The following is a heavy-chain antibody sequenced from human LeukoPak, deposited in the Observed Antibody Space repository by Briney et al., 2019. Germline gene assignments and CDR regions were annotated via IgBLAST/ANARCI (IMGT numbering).Heavy chain of an antibody. J-gene: IGHJ4*02. CDR1: GYSFTSYW. D-gene: IGHD5-18*01. CDR2: IYPVGSDT. CDR3: ASGGYSYGYGGDY. Sequence: PGETPNISCQGSGYSFTSYWIGWVRQMPGKGLEWMWIIYPVGSDTRYSPSFQGQVTIYANNSISTAYLQWSSLKASDTAMYYCASGGYSYGYGGDYWGQGTLVTVSS. V-gene: IGHV5-51*01.